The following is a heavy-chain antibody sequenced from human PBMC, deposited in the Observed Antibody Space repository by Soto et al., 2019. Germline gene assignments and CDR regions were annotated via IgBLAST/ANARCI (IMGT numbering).Heavy chain of an antibody. V-gene: IGHV1-18*04. D-gene: IGHD1-1*01. J-gene: IGHJ5*02. CDR3: ARVRLQLELRGWFDP. CDR1: GYTFTSYG. Sequence: GASVKVSCKASGYTFTSYGISWVRQAPGQGLEWMGWISAYNGNTNYAQKLQGRVTMTTDTSTSTAYMELRSLRSDDTAVYYCARVRLQLELRGWFDPWGQGTLVTVSS. CDR2: ISAYNGNT.